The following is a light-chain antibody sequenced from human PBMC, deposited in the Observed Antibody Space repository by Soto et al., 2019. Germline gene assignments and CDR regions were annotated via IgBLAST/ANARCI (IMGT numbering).Light chain of an antibody. CDR1: TGVVTSSHY. CDR3: LLFYGGTQPWV. V-gene: IGLV7-43*01. Sequence: AVVTQEPSLTVSPGGTVSLTCASNTGVVTSSHYANWFQQKPGQPPRSLIYSTSNKHSWTPARISGSLLGGKAALTLSGVQPEDEADYYCLLFYGGTQPWVFGGGTKLTVL. CDR2: STS. J-gene: IGLJ3*02.